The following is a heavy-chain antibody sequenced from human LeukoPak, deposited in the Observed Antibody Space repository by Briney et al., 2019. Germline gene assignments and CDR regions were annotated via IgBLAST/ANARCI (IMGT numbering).Heavy chain of an antibody. D-gene: IGHD6-19*01. Sequence: ASETLSLTCTVSGGSISSGSYYWSWIRQPAGKGLEWIGRIYTSGSTNYNPSLKSRVTMSVDTSKNQFSLKLSSVTAADTAVYYCARAAARYSSGWYCDYWGQGTLVTVSS. V-gene: IGHV4-61*02. CDR3: ARAAARYSSGWYCDY. J-gene: IGHJ4*02. CDR2: IYTSGST. CDR1: GGSISSGSYY.